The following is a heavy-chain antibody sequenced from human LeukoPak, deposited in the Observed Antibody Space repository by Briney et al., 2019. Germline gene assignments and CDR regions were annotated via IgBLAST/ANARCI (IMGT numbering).Heavy chain of an antibody. V-gene: IGHV4-59*01. CDR2: IDDSGST. CDR1: GGSMNSYY. J-gene: IGHJ6*03. CDR3: ARDRLTQLVTAPNQYSYYFYMDV. Sequence: SETLSLTCSVSGGSMNSYYWSWIRQPPGKGLEWIGYIDDSGSTNYNPSLKSRVTILLDTSKNQISLNLSSVIAADAAVYYCARDRLTQLVTAPNQYSYYFYMDVWGKGTTVTVSS. D-gene: IGHD5-24*01.